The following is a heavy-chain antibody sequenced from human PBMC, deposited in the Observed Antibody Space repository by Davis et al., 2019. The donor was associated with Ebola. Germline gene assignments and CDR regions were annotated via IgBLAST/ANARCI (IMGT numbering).Heavy chain of an antibody. CDR3: TREKSGSSGAFDL. Sequence: GESLKISCAASGFTFSDYYMSWIRQAPGKGLVWVSRSKTDGSTTNYADSVRGRFTISRDNAKNTLYLQMDSLRAEDTAVYYCTREKSGSSGAFDLWGQGTMVTVSS. V-gene: IGHV3-74*01. CDR1: GFTFSDYY. CDR2: SKTDGSTT. D-gene: IGHD1-26*01. J-gene: IGHJ3*01.